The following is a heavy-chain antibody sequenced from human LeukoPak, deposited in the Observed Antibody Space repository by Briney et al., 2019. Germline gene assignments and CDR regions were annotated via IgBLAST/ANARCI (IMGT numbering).Heavy chain of an antibody. CDR2: MNAESGHT. Sequence: ASVKVSCKASGYTFTSYHIDWVRQAPGQGPEWMGWMNAESGHTGYAQNLEGRVSMTRDTSTNTAYMELRSLRSEDTAVYFCARGMFDNSGHYYYFYYALDVWGQGTTVTVSS. CDR3: ARGMFDNSGHYYYFYYALDV. V-gene: IGHV1-8*01. J-gene: IGHJ6*02. CDR1: GYTFTSYH. D-gene: IGHD3-22*01.